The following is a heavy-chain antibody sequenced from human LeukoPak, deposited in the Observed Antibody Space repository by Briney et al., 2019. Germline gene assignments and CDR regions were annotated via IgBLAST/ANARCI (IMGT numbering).Heavy chain of an antibody. V-gene: IGHV4-59*01. CDR3: ARGLEPTGDSYGYLNWFDP. Sequence: PSETLSLTCTVSGGSISSYYWSWIRQPPGKGLEWIGDIYYSGSTNYNPSLKSRVTISVDTSKNQFSLKLSSVTAADTAVYYCARGLEPTGDSYGYLNWFDPWGQGTLVTVSS. D-gene: IGHD5-18*01. CDR1: GGSISSYY. CDR2: IYYSGST. J-gene: IGHJ5*02.